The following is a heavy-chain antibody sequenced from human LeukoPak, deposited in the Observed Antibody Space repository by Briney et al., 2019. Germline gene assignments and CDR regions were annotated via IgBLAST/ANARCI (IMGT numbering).Heavy chain of an antibody. CDR1: GYTFTSHF. V-gene: IGHV1-46*01. CDR2: INPSAGST. CDR3: ARVATIYYDSSVGPFDI. Sequence: ASVKVSCKASGYTFTSHFMHWMRQAPGQGLEWMGIINPSAGSTNYAQKFQGRLTMTRDMSTSTVYMELSSLRSEDTAVYYCARVATIYYDSSVGPFDIWGQGTMVTVSS. J-gene: IGHJ3*02. D-gene: IGHD3-22*01.